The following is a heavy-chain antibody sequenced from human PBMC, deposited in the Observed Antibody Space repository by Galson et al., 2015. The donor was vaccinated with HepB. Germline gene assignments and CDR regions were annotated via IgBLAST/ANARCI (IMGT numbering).Heavy chain of an antibody. J-gene: IGHJ6*02. CDR3: ARENSGLTGDYYYYYYGMDV. CDR2: ISSSSSTI. CDR1: GFTFSSYS. D-gene: IGHD7-27*01. Sequence: GSLRLSCAASGFTFSSYSMNWVRQAPGKGLEWVSYISSSSSTIYYADSVKGRFTISRDNAKNSLYLQMNSLRDEDTAVYYCARENSGLTGDYYYYYYGMDVWGQGTTVTVSS. V-gene: IGHV3-48*02.